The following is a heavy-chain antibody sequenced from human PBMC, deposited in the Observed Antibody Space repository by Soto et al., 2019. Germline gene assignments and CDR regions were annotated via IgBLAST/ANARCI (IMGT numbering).Heavy chain of an antibody. CDR2: ISYDGSNK. D-gene: IGHD6-13*01. Sequence: GGSLRLSCAASGFTFSSYGMHWVRQAPGKGLEWVAVISYDGSNKYYADSVKGRFTISRDNSKNTLYLQMNSLRAEDTAVYYCAKDENSSSRRRNWFDPWGQGTLVTVST. J-gene: IGHJ5*02. CDR3: AKDENSSSRRRNWFDP. V-gene: IGHV3-30*18. CDR1: GFTFSSYG.